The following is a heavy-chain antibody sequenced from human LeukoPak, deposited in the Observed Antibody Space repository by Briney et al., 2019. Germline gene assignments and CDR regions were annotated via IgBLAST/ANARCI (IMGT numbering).Heavy chain of an antibody. Sequence: PSETLSLTCAVYGGSFSGYYWSWIRQPPGKGLEWIGEINHSGSTNYNPSLKSRVTISVDKSKNQFSLKLSSVTAADTAVYYCARDRGDSSGNWFDPWGQGTLVTVSS. V-gene: IGHV4-34*01. CDR3: ARDRGDSSGNWFDP. CDR2: INHSGST. J-gene: IGHJ5*02. D-gene: IGHD3-22*01. CDR1: GGSFSGYY.